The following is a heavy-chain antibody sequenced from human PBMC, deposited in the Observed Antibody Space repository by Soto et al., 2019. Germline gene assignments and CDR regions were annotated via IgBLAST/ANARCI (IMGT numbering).Heavy chain of an antibody. V-gene: IGHV4-34*09. CDR3: ARARYCSGGSCYSDWFDP. CDR2: INHSGST. CDR1: GGSFSGYY. J-gene: IGHJ5*02. Sequence: LSLTCAVYGGSFSGYYWSWIRQPPGKGLEWIGEINHSGSTNYNPSLMSRVTISVDTSKNQFSLKLSSVTAADTAVYYCARARYCSGGSCYSDWFDPWGQGTLVTVPS. D-gene: IGHD2-15*01.